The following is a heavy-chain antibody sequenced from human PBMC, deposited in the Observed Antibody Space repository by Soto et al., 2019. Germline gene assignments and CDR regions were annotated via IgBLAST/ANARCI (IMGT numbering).Heavy chain of an antibody. CDR3: ARGGIAVAGPIEY. V-gene: IGHV1-46*01. J-gene: IGHJ4*02. D-gene: IGHD6-19*01. Sequence: ASVKVSCKASGYTFTSYYIHGVRQAPGQGLEWMGIINTSGGSTSYAQKFQGRVTMTRDTSTSTVYMELSSLRSEDTAVYYCARGGIAVAGPIEYWGQGTLVTVSS. CDR1: GYTFTSYY. CDR2: INTSGGST.